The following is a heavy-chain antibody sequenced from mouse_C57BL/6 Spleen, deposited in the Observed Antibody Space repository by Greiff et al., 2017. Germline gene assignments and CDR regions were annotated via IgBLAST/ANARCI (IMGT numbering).Heavy chain of an antibody. J-gene: IGHJ1*03. D-gene: IGHD1-1*01. CDR3: ERAPSYYGSSFWYFDV. Sequence: QVHVKQSGAELVKPGASVKMSCKASGYTFTSYWITWVKQRPGQGLEWIGDIYPGSGSTNYNEKFKSKATLTVDTSSSTAYMQLSSLTSEDSAVYDCERAPSYYGSSFWYFDVWGTGTTVTVSS. V-gene: IGHV1-55*01. CDR2: IYPGSGST. CDR1: GYTFTSYW.